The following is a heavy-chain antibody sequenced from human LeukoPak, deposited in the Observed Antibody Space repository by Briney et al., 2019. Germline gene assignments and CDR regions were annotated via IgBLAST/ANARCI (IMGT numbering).Heavy chain of an antibody. D-gene: IGHD3-22*01. J-gene: IGHJ3*02. CDR3: ARRGDSRGYYDAFDI. V-gene: IGHV3-13*01. Sequence: PGGSLRLSCTASGFTFSSYNMHWVRQPTGKGLEWVSAVGTAGDTYYPGSVKSRFTISRENAKNSLYLQMNSLRAGDTAVYYRARRGDSRGYYDAFDIWGQGTMVTVSS. CDR1: GFTFSSYN. CDR2: VGTAGDT.